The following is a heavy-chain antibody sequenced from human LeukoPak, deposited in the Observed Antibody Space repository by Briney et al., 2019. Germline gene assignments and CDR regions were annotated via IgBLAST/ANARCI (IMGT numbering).Heavy chain of an antibody. CDR1: GFTFSSYA. V-gene: IGHV3-23*01. D-gene: IGHD5-18*01. CDR3: ARSWIQLWLLGY. Sequence: GGSLRLSCAASGFTFSSYAMSWVRQAPGKGLEWVSAISGSGGSTYYADSVKGRFTISRDNSKNTLYLQMNGLRAEDTAVYYCARSWIQLWLLGYWGQGTLVTVSS. J-gene: IGHJ4*02. CDR2: ISGSGGST.